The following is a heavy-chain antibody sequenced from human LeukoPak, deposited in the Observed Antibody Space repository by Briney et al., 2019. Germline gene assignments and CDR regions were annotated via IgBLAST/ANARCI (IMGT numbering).Heavy chain of an antibody. J-gene: IGHJ5*02. V-gene: IGHV1-8*01. CDR3: ARVSDYYAGFDP. CDR2: MNPNSGNT. CDR1: GHTFTSYD. D-gene: IGHD3-10*01. Sequence: ASVKVSCKASGHTFTSYDINWVRQATGQGLEWMGWMNPNSGNTGYAQKFQGRVTMTRNTSISTAYMELSSLRSEDTAVYYCARVSDYYAGFDPWGQGTLVTVSS.